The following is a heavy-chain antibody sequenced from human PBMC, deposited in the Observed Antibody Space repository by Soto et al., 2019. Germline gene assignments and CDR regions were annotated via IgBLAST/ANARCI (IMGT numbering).Heavy chain of an antibody. Sequence: EVQLVESGGGLVKPGGSLRLSCAASGFSFSTYSMNWLRQAPGKGLEWVSSISDSSSYIYYADSLKGRFTISRDNAKNSLYQHMNSQRAEDTAVYYCAAGRMVRRAGTSCVHNWFDPWGQGTLVTVSS. CDR1: GFSFSTYS. D-gene: IGHD1-1*01. J-gene: IGHJ5*02. CDR3: AAGRMVRRAGTSCVHNWFDP. V-gene: IGHV3-21*01. CDR2: ISDSSSYI.